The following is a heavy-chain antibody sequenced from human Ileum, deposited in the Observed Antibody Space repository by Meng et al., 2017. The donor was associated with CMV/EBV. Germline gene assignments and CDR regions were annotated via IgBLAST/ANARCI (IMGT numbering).Heavy chain of an antibody. V-gene: IGHV3-21*01. CDR2: MDSSSTYI. D-gene: IGHD4-17*01. CDR3: AGGNNGNYAY. Sequence: LSCAASGFTFSTDSVNWVRQAPGKGLEWVSSMDSSSTYIYYAGSVKGRFTISRDNAKNSLFLQMNSLRAEDTAVYYCAGGNNGNYAYWGQGTLVTVSS. J-gene: IGHJ4*02. CDR1: GFTFSTDS.